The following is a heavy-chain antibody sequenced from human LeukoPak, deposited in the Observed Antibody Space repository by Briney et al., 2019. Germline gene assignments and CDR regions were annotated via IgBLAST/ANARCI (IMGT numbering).Heavy chain of an antibody. J-gene: IGHJ4*02. Sequence: GGSLRLSCAPSGFIVSNNYMSWVRQAPGKGLEWVSVIYRGGSTYYADSVKGRFTISRDNSKNTLYLQINSLRAEDTAVYYCAKGGYSYGYLDYWGQGTLVTVSS. D-gene: IGHD5-18*01. CDR3: AKGGYSYGYLDY. CDR1: GFIVSNNY. V-gene: IGHV3-66*01. CDR2: IYRGGST.